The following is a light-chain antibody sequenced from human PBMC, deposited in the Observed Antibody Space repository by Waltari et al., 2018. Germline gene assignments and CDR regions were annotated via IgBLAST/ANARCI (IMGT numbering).Light chain of an antibody. CDR3: AAWDDSLNGWV. J-gene: IGLJ3*02. CDR2: SSR. V-gene: IGLV1-44*01. Sequence: QSVLTQPPAVSGTTGQRVSISCSGGSSHIGHNEANWYQQLPGTAPKRLIYSSRQRPSGVPDRFSGFRSGTSASLAISGLQSEDEADYICAAWDDSLNGWVFGGGTKLTVL. CDR1: SSHIGHNE.